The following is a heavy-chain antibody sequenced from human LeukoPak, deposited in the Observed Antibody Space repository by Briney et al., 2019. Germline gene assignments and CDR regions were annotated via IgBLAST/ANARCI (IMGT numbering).Heavy chain of an antibody. CDR1: GFTFSSYG. CDR2: ISYDGSNK. D-gene: IGHD6-19*01. Sequence: GGSLRLSCAASGFTFSSYGMHWVRQAPGKGLEWVAVISYDGSNKYYADPVKGRFTISRDNSKNTLYLQMNSLRAEDTAVYYCAKPHWYSSGWYYFDYWGQGTLVTVSS. J-gene: IGHJ4*02. CDR3: AKPHWYSSGWYYFDY. V-gene: IGHV3-30*18.